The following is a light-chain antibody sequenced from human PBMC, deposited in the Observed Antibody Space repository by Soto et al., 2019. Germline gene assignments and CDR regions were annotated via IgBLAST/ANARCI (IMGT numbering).Light chain of an antibody. J-gene: IGKJ4*01. Sequence: IQINKPHPPLSASLGDRATITCRASQSVSSWLAWYQQKPGKAPKLLIYDASSLDSGVPARFSGSGSGTEFTLTISSLQPEDFATYYCQQLNSYLLTFGGGTKVDIK. CDR2: DAS. V-gene: IGKV1-5*01. CDR1: QSVSSW. CDR3: QQLNSYLLT.